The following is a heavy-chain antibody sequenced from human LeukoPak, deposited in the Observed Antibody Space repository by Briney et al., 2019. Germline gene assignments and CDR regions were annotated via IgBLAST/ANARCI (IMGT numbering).Heavy chain of an antibody. CDR1: GGTFSSYA. J-gene: IGHJ6*03. V-gene: IGHV1-69*05. D-gene: IGHD4-11*01. Sequence: SVKVSCKASGGTFSSYAISWVRQAPGQGLEWMGRIIPIFGTANCAQKFQGRVTITTDESTSTAYMELSSLRSEDTAVYYCARDDFKAYSNYVYYYYMDVWGKGTTVTVSS. CDR2: IIPIFGTA. CDR3: ARDDFKAYSNYVYYYYMDV.